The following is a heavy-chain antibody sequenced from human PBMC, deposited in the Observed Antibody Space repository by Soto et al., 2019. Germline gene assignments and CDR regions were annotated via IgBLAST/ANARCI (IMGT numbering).Heavy chain of an antibody. CDR2: ISAYNGNT. D-gene: IGHD3-16*02. J-gene: IGHJ5*02. V-gene: IGHV1-18*04. CDR3: ARDPTAYPDDYVWGSYHRAPNWFDP. CDR1: GYTFTSYG. Sequence: ASVKVSCKASGYTFTSYGISWVRQAPGQGXEWMGWISAYNGNTNYAQKLQGRVTMTTDTSTSTAYMELRSLRSDDTAVYYCARDPTAYPDDYVWGSYHRAPNWFDPWGQGTLVTVSS.